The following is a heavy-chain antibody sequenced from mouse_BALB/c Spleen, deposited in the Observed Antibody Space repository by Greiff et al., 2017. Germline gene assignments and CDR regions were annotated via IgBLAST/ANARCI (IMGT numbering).Heavy chain of an antibody. CDR1: GFSITSDYS. CDR2: IHYSGTT. Sequence: EVKLMESGPDLVKPSQSLSLTCTVTGFSITSDYSWHWIRQFPGNKLEWMGDIHYSGTTNYNPSLKSRISITRDTSKNQFFLQLNSVTTEDTATYYCARSGAYYRYIDYWGQGTTLTVSS. D-gene: IGHD2-14*01. CDR3: ARSGAYYRYIDY. V-gene: IGHV3-1*02. J-gene: IGHJ2*01.